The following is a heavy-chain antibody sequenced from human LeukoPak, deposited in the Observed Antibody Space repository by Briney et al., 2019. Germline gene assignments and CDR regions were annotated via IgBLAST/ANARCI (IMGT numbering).Heavy chain of an antibody. CDR3: AKGGEMYYDILFGYFDY. CDR1: GFTFSSYA. CDR2: ISGSGGST. D-gene: IGHD3-9*01. J-gene: IGHJ4*02. V-gene: IGHV3-23*01. Sequence: GGSLRLSCAASGFTFSSYAMSWVRQAPGKGLEWVSAISGSGGSTYYADSVKGRFTLSRDNSKNTLYLQMNSLRAEDTAVYYCAKGGEMYYDILFGYFDYWGQGTLVTVSS.